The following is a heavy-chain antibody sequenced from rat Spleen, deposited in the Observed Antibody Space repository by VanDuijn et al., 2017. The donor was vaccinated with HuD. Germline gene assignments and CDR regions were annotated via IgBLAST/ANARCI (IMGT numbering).Heavy chain of an antibody. D-gene: IGHD1-4*01. J-gene: IGHJ2*01. CDR1: GFSLISNS. Sequence: QVQLKESGPGLVQSSQTLSLTCTVSGFSLISNSLHWVRQPPGKGLEWMGGIWGDGSTNYNSALKSRLSISRDTSKSQLFLKMNSLQTEDTAIYFCVRERVPGFAFYFDYWGQGVMVTVSS. V-gene: IGHV2-1*01. CDR2: IWGDGST. CDR3: VRERVPGFAFYFDY.